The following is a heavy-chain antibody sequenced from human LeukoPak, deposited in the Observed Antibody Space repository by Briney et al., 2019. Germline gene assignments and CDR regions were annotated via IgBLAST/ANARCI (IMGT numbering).Heavy chain of an antibody. CDR3: ASGVGATQRSY. D-gene: IGHD1-26*01. CDR1: GYTFTSYG. CDR2: INTNTGNP. Sequence: GASVKVSCKASGYTFTSYGISWVRQAPGQGLEWMGWINTNTGNPTYAQGFTGRFVFSLDTSVSTAYLQISSLKAEDTAVYYCASGVGATQRSYWGQGTLVTVSS. V-gene: IGHV7-4-1*02. J-gene: IGHJ4*02.